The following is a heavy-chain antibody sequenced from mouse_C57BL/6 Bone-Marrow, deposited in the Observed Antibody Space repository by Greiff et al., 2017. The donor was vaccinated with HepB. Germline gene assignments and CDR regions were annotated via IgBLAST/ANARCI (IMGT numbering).Heavy chain of an antibody. J-gene: IGHJ4*01. V-gene: IGHV5-12*01. Sequence: EVKVVESGGGLVQPGGSLKLSCAASGFTFSDYYMYWVRQTPEKRLEWVAYISNGGGSTYYPDTVKGRYTISRDNAKNTLYLQISRLKSEDTAMYYWARHIVDYWGQGTSVTVSS. CDR3: ARHIVDY. CDR1: GFTFSDYY. CDR2: ISNGGGST.